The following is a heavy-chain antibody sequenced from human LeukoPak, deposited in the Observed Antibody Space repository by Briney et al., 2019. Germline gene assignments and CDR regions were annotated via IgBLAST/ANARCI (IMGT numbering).Heavy chain of an antibody. J-gene: IGHJ6*03. CDR1: GGSLSGYY. CDR2: INHSGST. D-gene: IGHD2-2*01. CDR3: ARGEIVVVPYYYMDV. V-gene: IGHV4-34*01. Sequence: SETLSLTCAVYGGSLSGYYWSWIRQPPGKGLEWIGEINHSGSTNYNPSLKSRVTISVDTSKNQFSLKLSSVTAADTAVYYCARGEIVVVPYYYMDVWGKGTTVTVSS.